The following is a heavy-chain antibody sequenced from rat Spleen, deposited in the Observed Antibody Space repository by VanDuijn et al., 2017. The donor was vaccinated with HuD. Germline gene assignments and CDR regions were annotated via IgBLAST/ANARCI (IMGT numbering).Heavy chain of an antibody. D-gene: IGHD1-12*03. J-gene: IGHJ2*01. CDR2: ISYDGSST. CDR1: GFTFSDYN. CDR3: ARPDYYYDGYYPY. V-gene: IGHV5-7*01. Sequence: EVQLVESGGGLVQPGRSLKLSCAASGFTFSDYNMAWVRQAPKKGLEWVATISYDGSSTYYRDSVKGRFTISRDNAKSTLYLQMDSLRSEDTATYYCARPDYYYDGYYPYWGQGVMVTVSS.